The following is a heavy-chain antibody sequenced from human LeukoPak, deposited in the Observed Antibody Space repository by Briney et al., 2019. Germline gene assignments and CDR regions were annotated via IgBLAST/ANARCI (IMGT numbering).Heavy chain of an antibody. V-gene: IGHV3-53*01. D-gene: IGHD3-22*01. CDR2: IYSGGST. CDR3: ARAGGDSRLDNWFDP. CDR1: GFTVSSNY. J-gene: IGHJ5*02. Sequence: GGSLRLSCAASGFTVSSNYMSWVRQAPGKGLEWVSVIYSGGSTYYADSVKGRFTISRDNSKNTLYLQMNSLRAEDTAVYYCARAGGDSRLDNWFDPWGQGTLVTVSS.